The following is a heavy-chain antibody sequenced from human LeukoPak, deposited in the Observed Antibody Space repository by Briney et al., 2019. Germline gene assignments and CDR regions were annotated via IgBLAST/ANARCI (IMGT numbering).Heavy chain of an antibody. CDR3: AKVSGRGSGTRPKDAFDI. J-gene: IGHJ3*02. CDR1: GFTFSSYA. CDR2: ISYDGSNK. V-gene: IGHV3-30*01. D-gene: IGHD3-16*01. Sequence: PGGSLRLSCAASGFTFSSYAMHWVRQAPGKGLEWVAVISYDGSNKYYADSVKGRFTISRDNSKNTLYLQMNSLRAEDTAVYYCAKVSGRGSGTRPKDAFDIWGQGTMVTVSS.